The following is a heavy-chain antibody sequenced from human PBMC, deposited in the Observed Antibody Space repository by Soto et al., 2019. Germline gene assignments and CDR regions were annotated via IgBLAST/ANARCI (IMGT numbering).Heavy chain of an antibody. CDR2: ISRSSTGI. D-gene: IGHD3-10*01. V-gene: IGHV3-48*02. J-gene: IGHJ6*02. Sequence: EVPLVESGGGLVQPGGSLRLSCAASGFTFSLYSMSWVRQAPGKGLEWVSYISRSSTGIHYADSVKGRFTISRDDATNSMHRQMNSVRDGDTAVYYCARAVTWGLDVWGQGTTVSISS. CDR1: GFTFSLYS. CDR3: ARAVTWGLDV.